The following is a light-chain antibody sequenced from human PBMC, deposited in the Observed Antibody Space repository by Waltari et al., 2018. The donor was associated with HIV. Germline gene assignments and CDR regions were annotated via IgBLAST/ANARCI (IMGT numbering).Light chain of an antibody. CDR1: SSNIGSNY. V-gene: IGLV1-47*01. CDR2: RNN. CDR3: AAWGNSLSLL. J-gene: IGLJ2*01. Sequence: QSVLTQPPSASGTPGQRVTLSCSGSSSNIGSNYVYWYQQLPGTAPKLLRYRNNQRPSGVPDRFSGSKSGTSASLAISGLRSEDEADYYCAAWGNSLSLLFGGGTKLTVL.